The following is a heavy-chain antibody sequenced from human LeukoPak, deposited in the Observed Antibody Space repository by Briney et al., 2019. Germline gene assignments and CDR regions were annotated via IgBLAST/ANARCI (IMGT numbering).Heavy chain of an antibody. V-gene: IGHV4-39*07. D-gene: IGHD6-13*01. CDR3: AMIPLIAAAGTNAFDI. Sequence: SETLSLTCTVSGGSISSSSYYWGWIRQPPGKGLEWIGSIYYSGSTYYNPSLKSRVTISVDTSKNQFSLKPSSVTAADTAVYYCAMIPLIAAAGTNAFDIWGQGTMVTVSS. CDR2: IYYSGST. CDR1: GGSISSSSYY. J-gene: IGHJ3*02.